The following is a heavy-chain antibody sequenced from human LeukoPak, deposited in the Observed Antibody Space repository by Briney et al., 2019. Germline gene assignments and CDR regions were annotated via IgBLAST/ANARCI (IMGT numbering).Heavy chain of an antibody. CDR1: GFNFSSYW. CDR3: ARDGGYDSFDY. V-gene: IGHV3-48*04. Sequence: GGSLRLSCAASGFNFSSYWMHWVRQAPGKGLEWVSYISGSASTIYYADSVKGRFTISRDNAKNSLYLQMNSLRAEDTAVYYCARDGGYDSFDYWGQGTLVTVSS. J-gene: IGHJ4*02. CDR2: ISGSASTI. D-gene: IGHD5-12*01.